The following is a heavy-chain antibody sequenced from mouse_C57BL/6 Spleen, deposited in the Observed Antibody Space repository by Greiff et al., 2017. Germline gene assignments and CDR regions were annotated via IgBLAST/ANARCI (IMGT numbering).Heavy chain of an antibody. CDR1: GYSITSGYY. J-gene: IGHJ3*01. V-gene: IGHV3-6*01. CDR2: ISYDGSN. CDR3: ARDYSNFFLFAY. D-gene: IGHD2-5*01. Sequence: EVKLQESGPGLVKPSQSLSLTCSVTGYSITSGYYWNWIRQFPGNKLEWMGYISYDGSNNYNPSLKNRISITRDTSKNQFFLKLNSVTTEDTATYYCARDYSNFFLFAYWGQGTLVTVSA.